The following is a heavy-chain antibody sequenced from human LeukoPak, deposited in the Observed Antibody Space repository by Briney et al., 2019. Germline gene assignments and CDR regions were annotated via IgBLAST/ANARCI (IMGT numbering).Heavy chain of an antibody. CDR2: MNPNSGGT. J-gene: IGHJ4*02. V-gene: IGHV1-2*02. CDR3: ARPSAVTGPYYLDY. CDR1: GYTFTAYY. Sequence: ASVKVSCKASGYTFTAYYIHWVRQAPGEGLEWMAWMNPNSGGTNSAQKFQGRVAMTRDASITTAYMELSSLRSDDTAVYYCARPSAVTGPYYLDYWGQGTLVTVSS. D-gene: IGHD2-21*02.